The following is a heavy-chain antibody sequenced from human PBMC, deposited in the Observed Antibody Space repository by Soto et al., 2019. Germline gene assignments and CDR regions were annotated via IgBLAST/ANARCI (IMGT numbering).Heavy chain of an antibody. CDR1: GYTFTSYG. Sequence: ASVKVSCKASGYTFTSYGISWVRQAPGQGLEWMGWISAYNGNTNYAQKLQGRVTMTTDTSTSTAYMELRSLRSDDTAVYYCARGAEQQPSRLVRSIYYYYMDVWGKGTTVTVSS. CDR3: ARGAEQQPSRLVRSIYYYYMDV. V-gene: IGHV1-18*01. D-gene: IGHD3-10*01. CDR2: ISAYNGNT. J-gene: IGHJ6*03.